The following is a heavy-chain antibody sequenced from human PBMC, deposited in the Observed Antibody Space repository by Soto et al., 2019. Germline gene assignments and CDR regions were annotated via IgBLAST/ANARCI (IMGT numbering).Heavy chain of an antibody. CDR3: AKDSGYSDY. D-gene: IGHD6-13*01. Sequence: GGSLRLSCTASGSGFIFSNYGIHWVRQAPGKGLEWVALISYDGSNKYYADSVKGRFTISRDNSRNTLCLQMNSLRAEDTAVYYCAKDSGYSDYWGQGTLVTVSS. CDR1: GSGFIFSNYG. CDR2: ISYDGSNK. V-gene: IGHV3-30*18. J-gene: IGHJ4*02.